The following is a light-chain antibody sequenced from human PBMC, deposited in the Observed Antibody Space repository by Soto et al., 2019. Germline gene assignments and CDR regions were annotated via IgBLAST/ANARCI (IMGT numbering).Light chain of an antibody. CDR1: QSVSSSF. CDR3: QQYDSSPET. Sequence: EIVCTHSPATLSFSPVDRATLSCRASQSVSSSFLVWYKQRPGQAPRLLMSGASTRATGTPDRFSGGGSGTDFTLTISRLEPEDSAVYYCQQYDSSPETFGQGAKVDIK. CDR2: GAS. J-gene: IGKJ1*01. V-gene: IGKV3-20*01.